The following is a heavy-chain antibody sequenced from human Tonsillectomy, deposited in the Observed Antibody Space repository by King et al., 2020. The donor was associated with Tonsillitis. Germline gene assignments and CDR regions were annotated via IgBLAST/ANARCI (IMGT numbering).Heavy chain of an antibody. V-gene: IGHV4-39*01. J-gene: IGHJ6*03. CDR1: GGSITSSGYY. CDR3: ARLNVDIHYYYYRDV. Sequence: LQLQESGPGLVKPSETLSLTCTVSGGSITSSGYYWDWIRQPPWKGLEWIGSIYYSGSTYYYNPSLKSRVTISVETSKNPFSLTLSSVTAADTAVYYCARLNVDIHYYYYRDVWGKGTTVTVSS. CDR2: IYYSGSTY. D-gene: IGHD2-21*01.